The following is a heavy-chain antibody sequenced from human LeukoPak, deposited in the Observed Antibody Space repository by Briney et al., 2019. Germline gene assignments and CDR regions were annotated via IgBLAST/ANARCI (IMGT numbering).Heavy chain of an antibody. J-gene: IGHJ4*02. CDR3: AREYYYGSGSYFDY. V-gene: IGHV4-31*03. CDR2: FYYSGST. Sequence: PSETLSLTCTVSGGSISSGGYYWSWIRQHPGKGLEWIGYFYYSGSTYYNPSLKSRVTISVDTSKNQFSLKLSSVTAADTAVYYCAREYYYGSGSYFDYWGQGTLVTVSS. CDR1: GGSISSGGYY. D-gene: IGHD3-10*01.